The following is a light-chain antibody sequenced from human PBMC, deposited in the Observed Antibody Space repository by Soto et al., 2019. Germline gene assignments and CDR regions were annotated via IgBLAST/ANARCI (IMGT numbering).Light chain of an antibody. CDR1: QSVSSR. Sequence: EIVMTQSTATLSVSPGERATLSCRASQSVSSRLAWYQQKLGQAPSLLIYGAFTRATGIPARFSGTGSGTEFTLTISSLQSEDFALYYCQQYNDWPLTFGQGTKVDIK. CDR2: GAF. V-gene: IGKV3-15*01. J-gene: IGKJ1*01. CDR3: QQYNDWPLT.